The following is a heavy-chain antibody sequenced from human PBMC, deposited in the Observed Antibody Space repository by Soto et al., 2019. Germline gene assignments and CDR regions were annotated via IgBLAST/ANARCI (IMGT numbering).Heavy chain of an antibody. CDR3: ARDGLSIVATTYYFDY. CDR2: INPNSGDT. CDR1: GYTFTGYY. D-gene: IGHD5-12*01. Sequence: ASVKVSCKASGYTFTGYYMHWVRQAPGQGLEWMGWINPNSGDTNYAQKFQGWVTMTRDTSISTAYMELSRLRSEDTAVYYCARDGLSIVATTYYFDYWGQGTLVTV. J-gene: IGHJ4*02. V-gene: IGHV1-2*04.